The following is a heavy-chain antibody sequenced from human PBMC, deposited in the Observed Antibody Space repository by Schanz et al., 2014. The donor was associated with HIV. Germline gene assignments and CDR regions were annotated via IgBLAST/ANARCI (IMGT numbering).Heavy chain of an antibody. CDR1: GFTFGTFR. CDR2: ISSSGRYI. J-gene: IGHJ6*02. CDR3: ARGSGPYYYYYGMDV. Sequence: VQLVESGGGVVQPGRSLRLSCAASGFTFGTFRMNWVRQAPGKGLEWVSSISSSGRYIYYADSVKGRFTISRDDAKSSLFLQMNSLRAEDTAVYYCARGSGPYYYYYGMDVWGQGTTVTVSS. V-gene: IGHV3-21*01. D-gene: IGHD3-10*01.